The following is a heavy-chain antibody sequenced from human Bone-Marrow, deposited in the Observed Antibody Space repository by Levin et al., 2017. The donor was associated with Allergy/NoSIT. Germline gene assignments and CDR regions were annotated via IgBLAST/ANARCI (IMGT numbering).Heavy chain of an antibody. V-gene: IGHV4-61*02. CDR2: IYTSGST. CDR3: ARESVDILTALDP. CDR1: GGSISSGSYY. J-gene: IGHJ5*02. Sequence: SETLSLTCTVSGGSISSGSYYWSWIRQPAGKGLEWIGRIYTSGSTNYNPSLKSRVTISVDTSKNQFSLKLSSVTAADTAVYYCARESVDILTALDPWGQGTLVTVSS. D-gene: IGHD3-9*01.